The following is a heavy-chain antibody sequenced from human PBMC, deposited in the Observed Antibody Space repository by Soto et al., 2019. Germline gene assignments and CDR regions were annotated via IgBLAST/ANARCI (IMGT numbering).Heavy chain of an antibody. J-gene: IGHJ4*02. V-gene: IGHV1-3*01. D-gene: IGHD6-19*01. CDR2: INAGNGNT. CDR3: ARDLGGWPDY. CDR1: GYTFTSYA. Sequence: ASVTVSCQPSGYTFTSYAMHWVRQAPGQRLEWMGWINAGNGNTKYSQKFQGRVTITIDTSASTAYMELSSLRSEDTAIYYCARDLGGWPDYWGQGTLVTVSS.